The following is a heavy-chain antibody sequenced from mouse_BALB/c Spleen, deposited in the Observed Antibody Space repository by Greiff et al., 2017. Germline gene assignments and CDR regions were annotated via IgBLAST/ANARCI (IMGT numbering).Heavy chain of an antibody. D-gene: IGHD2-2*01. CDR2: INPYNGAT. CDR3: ARAENGLRPAMDY. J-gene: IGHJ4*01. V-gene: IGHV1-31*01. Sequence: EVQLQQSGPELVKPGASVKISCKASGYSFTGYYMHCVKQSHVKSLEWIGRINPYNGATSYNQNFKDKASLTVDKSSSTAYMELHSLTSEDSAVYYCARAENGLRPAMDYWGQGTSVTVSS. CDR1: GYSFTGYY.